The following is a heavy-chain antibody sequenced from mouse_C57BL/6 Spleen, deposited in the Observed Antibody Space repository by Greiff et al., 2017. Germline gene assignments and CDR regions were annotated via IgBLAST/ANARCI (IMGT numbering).Heavy chain of an antibody. V-gene: IGHV1-54*01. Sequence: QVQLQQSGAELVRPGTSVKVSCKASGYAFTNYLIEWVKQRPGQGLEWIGVINPGSGGTNYNEKFKGKATLTADKSSSTAYMQLSSLTSEDSAVYFCAREDDYDLAYWGQGILVTVSA. J-gene: IGHJ3*01. CDR1: GYAFTNYL. CDR2: INPGSGGT. CDR3: AREDDYDLAY. D-gene: IGHD2-4*01.